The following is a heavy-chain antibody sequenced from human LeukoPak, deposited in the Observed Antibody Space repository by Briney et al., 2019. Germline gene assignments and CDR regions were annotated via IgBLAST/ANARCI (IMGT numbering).Heavy chain of an antibody. CDR2: ITGDGTTT. J-gene: IGHJ4*02. V-gene: IGHV3-23*01. CDR1: GLTFSSYG. CDR3: AKMQGYFDY. Sequence: GGSLRLSCEASGLTFSSYGMSWVRQAPGKGLQWVSVITGDGTTTYYADSVKGRFTISRDNSKNMLYLQMSSLRAEDTAVYYCAKMQGYFDYWGQGTLVPVSS.